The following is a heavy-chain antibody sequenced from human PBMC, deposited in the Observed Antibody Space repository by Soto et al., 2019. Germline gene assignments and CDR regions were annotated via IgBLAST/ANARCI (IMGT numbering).Heavy chain of an antibody. Sequence: SVKVSCKASGGTFSSYAISWVRQAPGQGLEWMGGIIPIFGTANYAQKFQGRVTITADESTSTAYMELSSLRSEDTAGYYCARYCSGGSCYSGFDYWGQGTLVTVSS. V-gene: IGHV1-69*13. J-gene: IGHJ4*02. CDR2: IIPIFGTA. CDR1: GGTFSSYA. CDR3: ARYCSGGSCYSGFDY. D-gene: IGHD2-15*01.